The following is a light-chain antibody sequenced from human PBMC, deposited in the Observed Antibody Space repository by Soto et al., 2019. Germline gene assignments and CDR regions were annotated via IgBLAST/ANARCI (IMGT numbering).Light chain of an antibody. J-gene: IGLJ2*01. CDR1: SSDVGSYNL. Sequence: QSALTQPASVSGSPGQSITISCPGTSSDVGSYNLVSWYQHHPGKAPKFIIYEDNKRPSGVSNRFSGSKSGNMASLTISGLHAEDEADYYCCAFVRSNALLFGGGTKVTVL. CDR2: EDN. CDR3: CAFVRSNALL. V-gene: IGLV2-23*01.